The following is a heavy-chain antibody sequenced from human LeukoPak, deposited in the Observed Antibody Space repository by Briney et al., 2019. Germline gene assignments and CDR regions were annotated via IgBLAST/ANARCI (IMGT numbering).Heavy chain of an antibody. CDR2: IIPILGIA. D-gene: IGHD2-2*01. CDR3: ARDRPACSSTSCRTDYYYYGMDV. Sequence: SVKVSCKASGGTFSSYAISWVRQAPGQGLEWMGRIIPILGIANYAQKFQGRVTITADKSTSTAYMELSSLRSEDTAVYYCARDRPACSSTSCRTDYYYYGMDVWGQGTTVTVSS. J-gene: IGHJ6*02. CDR1: GGTFSSYA. V-gene: IGHV1-69*04.